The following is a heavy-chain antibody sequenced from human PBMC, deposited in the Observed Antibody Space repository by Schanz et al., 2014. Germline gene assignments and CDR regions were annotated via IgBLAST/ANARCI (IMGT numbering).Heavy chain of an antibody. V-gene: IGHV4-59*01. CDR1: GGSISSFY. J-gene: IGHJ6*02. D-gene: IGHD3-10*01. CDR3: ARTSYFASGTYNTPTYYYGLDV. Sequence: QVQLQESGPGLVKPSETLSLTCTVSGGSISSFYWSWIRQPPGKGLEWIANIYYSGSTNYNPSLKPSATFTAAPSKHQFSLKIRLVPAAATAVYYCARTSYFASGTYNTPTYYYGLDVWGQGTTVTVSS. CDR2: IYYSGST.